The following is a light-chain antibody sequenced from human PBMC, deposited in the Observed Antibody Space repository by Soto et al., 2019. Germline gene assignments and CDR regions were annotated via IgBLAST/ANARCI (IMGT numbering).Light chain of an antibody. V-gene: IGKV3-15*01. CDR2: GAS. CDR1: QTVSSN. CDR3: QQYNDWPPFT. Sequence: EIVMTRSPATLSVSPGERATLSCRASQTVSSNLAWYQQKPGQAPRLLIYGASTRAPGIPARFSGSGSGTEFTLTISSLQSEDFAVYYCQQYNDWPPFTIGPGTRVDIK. J-gene: IGKJ3*01.